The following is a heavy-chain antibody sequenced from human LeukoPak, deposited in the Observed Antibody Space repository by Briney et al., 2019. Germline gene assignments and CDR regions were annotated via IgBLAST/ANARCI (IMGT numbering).Heavy chain of an antibody. CDR2: INAGNGNT. D-gene: IGHD1-1*01. CDR1: GYTFTNYA. Sequence: GASVKVSCKASGYTFTNYAIHWVRQAPGQRLEWMGWINAGNGNTKYSQGFQGRVTISRDTSASTAYMELSSLRSEDMAVYYCARGGTYNYCYMDVWGKGTTVTVSS. CDR3: ARGGTYNYCYMDV. V-gene: IGHV1-3*03. J-gene: IGHJ6*03.